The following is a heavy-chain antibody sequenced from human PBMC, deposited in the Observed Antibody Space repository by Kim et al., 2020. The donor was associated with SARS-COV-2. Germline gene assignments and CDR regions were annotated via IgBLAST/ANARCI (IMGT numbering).Heavy chain of an antibody. CDR3: AKHLGLSYGFWSEDLFD. CDR1: GFTFSSYG. V-gene: IGHV3-30*18. Sequence: GGSLRLSCAASGFTFSSYGMHWVRQAPGKGLEWVAVISYDGSNKYYADSVKGRFTISRDNSKNTLYLQMNSLRAEDTAVYYCAKHLGLSYGFWSEDLFD. J-gene: IGHJ4*01. D-gene: IGHD3-3*01. CDR2: ISYDGSNK.